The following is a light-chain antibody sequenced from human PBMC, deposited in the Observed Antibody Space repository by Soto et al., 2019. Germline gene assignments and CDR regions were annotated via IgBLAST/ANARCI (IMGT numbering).Light chain of an antibody. J-gene: IGKJ3*01. Sequence: EIVLTQSPATLSLSPGERATLSCRASQSVSSYLAWYQQKPGQAPRLLIYDASNRATGIPARFSGSGSVTDFTLTISSLEPEDFAVYYCQQRSNWLFTFGPGTKVDSK. CDR1: QSVSSY. V-gene: IGKV3-11*01. CDR3: QQRSNWLFT. CDR2: DAS.